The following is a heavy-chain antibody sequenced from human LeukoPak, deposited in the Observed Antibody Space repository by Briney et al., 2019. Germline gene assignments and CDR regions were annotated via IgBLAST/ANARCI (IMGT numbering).Heavy chain of an antibody. V-gene: IGHV1-46*01. CDR2: INPSGGST. CDR3: ARETTMIVVVTRTHYFDY. D-gene: IGHD3-22*01. CDR1: GYTFTSYY. Sequence: ASVKVSCKASGYTFTSYYMHWVRQAPGQGLEWMGIINPSGGSTSYAQKFQGRVTMTRDTSTSTVYMELSSLRSEDTAVYYCARETTMIVVVTRTHYFDYWGQGTLVTVSS. J-gene: IGHJ4*02.